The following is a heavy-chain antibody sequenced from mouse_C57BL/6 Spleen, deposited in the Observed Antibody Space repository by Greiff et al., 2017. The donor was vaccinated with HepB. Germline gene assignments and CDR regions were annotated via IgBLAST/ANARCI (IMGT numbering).Heavy chain of an antibody. J-gene: IGHJ1*03. CDR2: ISSGSSTI. CDR3: ARGGLPYWYFDV. CDR1: GFTFSDYG. Sequence: EVKLVESGGGLVKPGGSLKLSCAASGFTFSDYGMHWVRQAPEKGLEWVAYISSGSSTIYYADTVKGRFTISRDNAKNTLFLQMTSLRSEDTAMYYRARGGLPYWYFDVWGTGTTVTVSS. V-gene: IGHV5-17*01. D-gene: IGHD2-2*01.